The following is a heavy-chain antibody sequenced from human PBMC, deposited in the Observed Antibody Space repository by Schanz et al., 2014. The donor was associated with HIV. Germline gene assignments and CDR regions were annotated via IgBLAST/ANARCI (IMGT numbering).Heavy chain of an antibody. CDR2: ISGSGGST. D-gene: IGHD3-22*01. J-gene: IGHJ4*02. V-gene: IGHV3-23*04. CDR3: AKPEYDSRGNSQSHFDS. CDR1: GFNFNSYG. Sequence: EVQLVESGGGLVKPGRSLRLSCVASGFNFNSYGMHWVRQAPGKGLEWVSAISGSGGSTYYADSVKGRFTISRDNSKNTLYLQMTTLRTEDTAVYYCAKPEYDSRGNSQSHFDSWGQGTLVTVSS.